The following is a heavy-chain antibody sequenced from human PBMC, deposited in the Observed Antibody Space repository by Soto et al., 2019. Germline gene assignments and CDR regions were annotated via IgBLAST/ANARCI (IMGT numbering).Heavy chain of an antibody. CDR2: VNPDSGKK. CDR1: GYTFITYD. Sequence: QVQLVQSGAEVKKPGASVKVSCKASGYTFITYDINWVRQATGQGLEWVGWVNPDSGKKDYARKCQGRVTMTRNTSISTVYVDLSVLRSEDTAVYYCSRGNWFDPWVQGTLVTVSS. CDR3: SRGNWFDP. V-gene: IGHV1-8*01. J-gene: IGHJ5*02.